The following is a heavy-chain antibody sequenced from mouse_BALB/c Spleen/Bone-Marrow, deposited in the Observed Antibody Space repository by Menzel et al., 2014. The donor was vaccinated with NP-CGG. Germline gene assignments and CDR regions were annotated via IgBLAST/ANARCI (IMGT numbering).Heavy chain of an antibody. J-gene: IGHJ4*01. Sequence: VQLQQSGPGLVPPSQSLSITCTVSGFSLTTYDVVWVRQSPGKGLEWLGVIWSGGSTDYNAAFISRLSSNKDNSKSQFFFKMNNLQAYDTAIYYGARRNGNFRYYAMDYWGQGTSVTVSS. CDR3: ARRNGNFRYYAMDY. D-gene: IGHD2-1*01. V-gene: IGHV2-2*01. CDR1: GFSLTTYD. CDR2: IWSGGST.